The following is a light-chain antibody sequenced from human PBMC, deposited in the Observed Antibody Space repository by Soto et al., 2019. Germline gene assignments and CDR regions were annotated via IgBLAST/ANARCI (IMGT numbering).Light chain of an antibody. Sequence: DIQMTQSPSSLPASVGDRVTIICRASQGIRNDLGWYQQKPGKAPKRLTYAASSLDGGLPSRLSGSRSWTDFTLTISSLQPEDFATYYCLQHNTYPYTFSQGTKLEIK. CDR3: LQHNTYPYT. CDR1: QGIRND. V-gene: IGKV1-17*01. CDR2: AAS. J-gene: IGKJ2*01.